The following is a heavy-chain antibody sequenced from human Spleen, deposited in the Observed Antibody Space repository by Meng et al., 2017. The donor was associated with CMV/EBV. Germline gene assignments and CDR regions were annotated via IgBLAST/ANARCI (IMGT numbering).Heavy chain of an antibody. D-gene: IGHD2-2*01. CDR3: ASKRYCSSISCYRGPDPGYYFDY. J-gene: IGHJ4*02. CDR2: TYYRSKWYN. V-gene: IGHV6-1*01. Sequence: WSWIRQSPSRGLEWLGRTYYRSKWYNDYAVSVKSRITINPDTSKNQFSLQLNSVTPEDTAVYYCASKRYCSSISCYRGPDPGYYFDYWGQGTLVTVSS.